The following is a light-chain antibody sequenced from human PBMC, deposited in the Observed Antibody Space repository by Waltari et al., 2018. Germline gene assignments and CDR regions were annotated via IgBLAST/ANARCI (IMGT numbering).Light chain of an antibody. V-gene: IGKV3-20*01. J-gene: IGKJ2*01. CDR1: QSVSSSY. CDR2: RAS. CDR3: QHYGSSLMYT. Sequence: EIVLTQSPGTLSLSQGDRATLPCRASQSVSSSYLAWYQQKPGQAPRLLIYRASSRATGIPDRFSGSGSGTDFTLTISRLEPEDFAVYYCQHYGSSLMYTFGQGTKLEIK.